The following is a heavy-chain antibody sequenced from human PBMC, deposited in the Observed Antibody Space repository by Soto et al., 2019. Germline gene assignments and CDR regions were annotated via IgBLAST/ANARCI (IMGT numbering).Heavy chain of an antibody. CDR3: ARVMYSSGWSSFDY. J-gene: IGHJ4*02. CDR2: IDWDDDK. V-gene: IGHV2-70*01. D-gene: IGHD6-19*01. CDR1: GFSLSTSGMC. Sequence: ESGPTLVNPTQTLTLTCTFSGFSLSTSGMCVSWIRQPPGKALEWLALIDWDDDKYYSTSLKTRLTISKDTSKNQVVLTMTNMDPVDTATYYCARVMYSSGWSSFDYWGQGTLVTVSS.